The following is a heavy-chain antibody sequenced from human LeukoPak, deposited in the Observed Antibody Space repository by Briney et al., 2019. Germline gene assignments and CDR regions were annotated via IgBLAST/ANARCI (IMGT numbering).Heavy chain of an antibody. CDR2: ISSSSSYI. Sequence: PGGSLRLSCAASGFTFSSHAMNWVRQAPGKGLEWVSSISSSSSYIYYADSVKGRFTISRDNAKNSLYLQMNSLRAEDTAVYYCASGGRDTAMVSYWGQGTLVTVSS. CDR1: GFTFSSHA. V-gene: IGHV3-21*01. CDR3: ASGGRDTAMVSY. J-gene: IGHJ4*02. D-gene: IGHD5-18*01.